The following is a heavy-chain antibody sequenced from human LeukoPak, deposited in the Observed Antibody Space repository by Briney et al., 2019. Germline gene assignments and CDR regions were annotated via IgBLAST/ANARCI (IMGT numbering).Heavy chain of an antibody. V-gene: IGHV6-1*01. CDR2: TYYRSKWYN. J-gene: IGHJ5*02. D-gene: IGHD6-13*01. Sequence: SQTLSLTCAISGDSVSSNSVTWNWIRQSPSRGLEWLGRTYYRSKWYNDYAVSVKSRITVNPDTSKNQFSLQPDSVTPEGTAVYYCARSTLNWFDPWGQGTLVTVSS. CDR1: GDSVSSNSVT. CDR3: ARSTLNWFDP.